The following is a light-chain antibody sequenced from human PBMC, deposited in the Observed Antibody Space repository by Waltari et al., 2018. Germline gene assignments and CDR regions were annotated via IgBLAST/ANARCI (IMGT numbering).Light chain of an antibody. J-gene: IGKJ5*01. CDR3: QQYNVWPPIT. V-gene: IGKV3-15*01. CDR2: DAS. CDR1: QGIFSN. Sequence: ELLMTQAPATLSVSPGERATLSCRASQGIFSNLAWYQQRPGQAPRLLIYDASTRAPGVPSRFSGSGSGTEFTLTIRSLQSEDSAVYYCQQYNVWPPITFGQGTRLEIK.